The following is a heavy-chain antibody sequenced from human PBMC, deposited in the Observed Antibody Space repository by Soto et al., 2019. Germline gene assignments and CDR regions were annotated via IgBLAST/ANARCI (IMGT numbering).Heavy chain of an antibody. CDR2: ISAYNGNT. J-gene: IGHJ4*02. CDR1: GDTFTSYG. D-gene: IGHD3-10*01. V-gene: IGHV1-18*01. CDR3: ARDRFGSGSYHL. Sequence: PGESLKVSCKASGDTFTSYGISWVRQAPGQGLEWMGWISAYNGNTNYAQKLQGRVTMTTDTSTSTAYMELRSLRSDDTAVYYCARDRFGSGSYHLWGQGTLVTVSS.